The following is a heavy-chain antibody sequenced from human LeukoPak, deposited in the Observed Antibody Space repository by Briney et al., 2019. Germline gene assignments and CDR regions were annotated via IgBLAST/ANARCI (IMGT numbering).Heavy chain of an antibody. Sequence: PGGSLRLSCAASGFTFNNYAMSWVRQAPGKGPEWVSAIGDNGGDTKYADSVKGRFTISRDNSRNTLYLQLSSLRVEDTAIYYCGRDWKLDYWGQGTLVTVSS. J-gene: IGHJ4*02. CDR3: GRDWKLDY. D-gene: IGHD1-1*01. CDR2: IGDNGGDT. V-gene: IGHV3-23*01. CDR1: GFTFNNYA.